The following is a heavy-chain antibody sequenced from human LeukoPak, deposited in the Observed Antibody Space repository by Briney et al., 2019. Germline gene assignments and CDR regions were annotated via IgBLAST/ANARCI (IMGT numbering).Heavy chain of an antibody. D-gene: IGHD3-22*01. V-gene: IGHV4-34*01. CDR3: ARGFYYETSAYFDY. J-gene: IGHJ4*02. Sequence: SETLSLTCAVYGESLSGYYWSWIRQPPGKGLEWIGEINHSGSTNYNPSLESRVTISVDTSKNQFSLKLSSVTAADTAVYYCARGFYYETSAYFDYWGQGTLVTVS. CDR1: GESLSGYY. CDR2: INHSGST.